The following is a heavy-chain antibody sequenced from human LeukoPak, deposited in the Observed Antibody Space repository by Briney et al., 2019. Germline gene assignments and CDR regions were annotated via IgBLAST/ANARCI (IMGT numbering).Heavy chain of an antibody. V-gene: IGHV4-39*01. CDR1: GGSISSSSYY. D-gene: IGHD4-17*01. J-gene: IGHJ3*02. Sequence: SETLSLTCTVSGGSISSSSYYWGWIRQPPGKGLEWIGSIYYSGSTYYNPSLKSRVTISVDTSKNQFSLKLSSVTAAGTAVYYCARIGDYGAFDIWGQGTMVTVSS. CDR3: ARIGDYGAFDI. CDR2: IYYSGST.